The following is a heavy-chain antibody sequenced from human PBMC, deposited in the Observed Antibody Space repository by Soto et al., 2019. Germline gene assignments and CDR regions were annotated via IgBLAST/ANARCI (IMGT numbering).Heavy chain of an antibody. CDR2: IYYSGST. D-gene: IGHD6-13*01. Sequence: SETLSLTCTVSGGSISSYYWSWIRQPPGKGLEWIGYIYYSGSTNYNPSLKSRVTLSVDTSKNQFSLKLSSVTAADTAVYYCASSDDSSSWEFSTFDYWGQGTLVTVSS. CDR1: GGSISSYY. CDR3: ASSDDSSSWEFSTFDY. V-gene: IGHV4-59*01. J-gene: IGHJ4*02.